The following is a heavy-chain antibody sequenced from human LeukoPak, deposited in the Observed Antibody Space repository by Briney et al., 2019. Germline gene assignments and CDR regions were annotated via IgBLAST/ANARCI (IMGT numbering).Heavy chain of an antibody. D-gene: IGHD5-18*01. V-gene: IGHV3-48*04. Sequence: PGGSLRFSCAASGFTFSDYNMNWVRQAPGKGLEWVSYISGSSSTIYYADSVKGRFTISRDNAKNSLYLQMNSLRAEDTAVYYCESLRGYNFPGYWGQGTLVTVSS. J-gene: IGHJ4*02. CDR3: ESLRGYNFPGY. CDR1: GFTFSDYN. CDR2: ISGSSSTI.